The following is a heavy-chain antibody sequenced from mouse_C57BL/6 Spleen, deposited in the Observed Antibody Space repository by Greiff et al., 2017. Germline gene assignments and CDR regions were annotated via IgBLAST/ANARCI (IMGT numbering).Heavy chain of an antibody. CDR1: GYTFTSYW. Sequence: QVQLQQPGAELVMPGASVKLSCKASGYTFTSYWMHWVKQRPGQGLEWIGEIDPSDSYTNYNQKFKGKSTLTVDKSSSTAYMQLSSLTSEDSAVYYCARGTTVVEGYIDVWGTGTTVTVSS. V-gene: IGHV1-69*01. CDR2: IDPSDSYT. CDR3: ARGTTVVEGYIDV. D-gene: IGHD1-1*01. J-gene: IGHJ1*03.